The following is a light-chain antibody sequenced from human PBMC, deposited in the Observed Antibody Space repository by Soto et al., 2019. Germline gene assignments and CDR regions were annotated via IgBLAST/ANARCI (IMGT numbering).Light chain of an antibody. Sequence: EIVLTQSPATLSLSPGERATLSCRACQSVSTFLAWYQQKPGQAPRLLIYDATNRATGIPARFSGSGSGTDFTLTISSLEPEDFAVYYCQQRSIWPPITFGQGTRLEIK. CDR3: QQRSIWPPIT. J-gene: IGKJ5*01. CDR1: QSVSTF. CDR2: DAT. V-gene: IGKV3-11*01.